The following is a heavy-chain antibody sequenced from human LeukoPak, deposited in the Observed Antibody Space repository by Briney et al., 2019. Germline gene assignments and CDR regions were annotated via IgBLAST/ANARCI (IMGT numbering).Heavy chain of an antibody. CDR3: ARDVGEYCSSTNCYASHY. V-gene: IGHV1-2*02. D-gene: IGHD2-2*01. CDR1: GYTFTDYY. J-gene: IGHJ4*02. CDR2: INPNSGGT. Sequence: ASVKVSCKASGYTFTDYYMHWVRQAPGQGLEWMGWINPNSGGTNYAQKFQGRVTMTRDTSISTVYMDLSRLRSDDTAVYYCARDVGEYCSSTNCYASHYWGQGTLVTVSS.